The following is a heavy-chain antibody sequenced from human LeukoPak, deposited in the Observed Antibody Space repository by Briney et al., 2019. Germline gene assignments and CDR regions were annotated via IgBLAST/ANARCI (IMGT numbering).Heavy chain of an antibody. D-gene: IGHD2-8*01. CDR1: GFTFSSYG. J-gene: IGHJ6*02. CDR3: ARDIVLMVYAQLPYYYGMDV. CDR2: ISYDGSNK. Sequence: GGSLRLSCAASGFTFSSYGMHWVRQAPGKGLEWVAVISYDGSNKYYADSVKGRFTISRDNSKNTLYLQMNSLRAEDTAVYYCARDIVLMVYAQLPYYYGMDVWGQGTTVTVSS. V-gene: IGHV3-30*03.